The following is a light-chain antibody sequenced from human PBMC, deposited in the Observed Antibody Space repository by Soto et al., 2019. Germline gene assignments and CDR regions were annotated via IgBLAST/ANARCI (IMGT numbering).Light chain of an antibody. J-gene: IGKJ4*01. Sequence: ETVLTQSPAILSLSPGERATLSCRASQSVSTYLAWYQQKPGQAPRLLIYDASNRATGIPARFIGSGSGTDFTLTIGGLEPEDSAVYYCQQRSNWPLTFGGGTKVDIK. V-gene: IGKV3-11*01. CDR2: DAS. CDR1: QSVSTY. CDR3: QQRSNWPLT.